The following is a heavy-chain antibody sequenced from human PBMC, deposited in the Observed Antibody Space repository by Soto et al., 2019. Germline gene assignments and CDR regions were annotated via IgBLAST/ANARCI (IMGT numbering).Heavy chain of an antibody. V-gene: IGHV1-8*01. J-gene: IGHJ3*02. CDR3: ARGINYYDSGDDAFDI. CDR2: VNPNSGNT. Sequence: QVQLVQSGAEVKKPGASVKVSCKASGYTFTSYDINWVRQATGQGLEWMGWVNPNSGNTGYAQKFQGRVTMTRNTSISTAYMELSSLRSEDTAVYYCARGINYYDSGDDAFDIWGQGTMVTVSS. CDR1: GYTFTSYD. D-gene: IGHD3-10*01.